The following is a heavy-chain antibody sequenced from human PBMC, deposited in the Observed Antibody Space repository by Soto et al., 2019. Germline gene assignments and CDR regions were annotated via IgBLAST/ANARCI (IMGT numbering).Heavy chain of an antibody. CDR1: GFVLSRYA. D-gene: IGHD6-19*01. V-gene: IGHV3-23*01. CDR3: AKTTDGWFSAFEV. Sequence: PGRSLRLSCPPSGFVLSRYAMSWVRQAPGKGLEWVSAISGSGTTAYYPDSVKGRSIFTKDNPNTTMYLQMNSLRAEDTALYFCAKTTDGWFSAFEVWGHVTVVTVSS. J-gene: IGHJ3*01. CDR2: ISGSGTTA.